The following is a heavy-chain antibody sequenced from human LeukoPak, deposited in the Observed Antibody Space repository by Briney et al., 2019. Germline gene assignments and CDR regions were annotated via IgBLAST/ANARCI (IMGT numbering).Heavy chain of an antibody. CDR2: INPNIGGT. V-gene: IGHV1-2*02. CDR3: ASPGITAAGTKPFHI. CDR1: GYIYTVHY. Sequence: ASVSVSCKCSGYIYTVHYMHWVRQAAGQGREWMGWINPNIGGTNYAQKFPGRVALARDTSISTAYMGLSRLRSDDTAVYYCASPGITAAGTKPFHIWGQGTMLTVSS. D-gene: IGHD6-13*01. J-gene: IGHJ3*02.